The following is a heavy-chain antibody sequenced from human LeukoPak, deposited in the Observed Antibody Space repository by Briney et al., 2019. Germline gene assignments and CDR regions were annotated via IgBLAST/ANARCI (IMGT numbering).Heavy chain of an antibody. CDR1: EYTFTGYY. J-gene: IGHJ4*02. CDR3: AREDYYDSGSNDY. CDR2: INPNSGDT. Sequence: GASVKVSCKASEYTFTGYYMHWVRQAPGQGLEWMGWINPNSGDTNYAQKFQGRVTITRNTSISTAYMELSSLRSEDTAVYYCAREDYYDSGSNDYWGQGTLVTVSS. V-gene: IGHV1-2*02. D-gene: IGHD3-22*01.